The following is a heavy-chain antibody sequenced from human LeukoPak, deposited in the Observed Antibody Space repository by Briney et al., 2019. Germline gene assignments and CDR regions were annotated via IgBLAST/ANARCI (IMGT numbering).Heavy chain of an antibody. V-gene: IGHV4-34*01. D-gene: IGHD3-22*01. Sequence: SETLPLTCAVYGGSFSGYFWTWIRQPPGKGLEWIGEITHSGSTNYNPSLKSRVIISTDTSNNQFSLKLSSVTAADTAVYYCARGPPQTYFHGNGYYYFDYWGQGTLVTVSS. CDR1: GGSFSGYF. J-gene: IGHJ4*02. CDR3: ARGPPQTYFHGNGYYYFDY. CDR2: ITHSGST.